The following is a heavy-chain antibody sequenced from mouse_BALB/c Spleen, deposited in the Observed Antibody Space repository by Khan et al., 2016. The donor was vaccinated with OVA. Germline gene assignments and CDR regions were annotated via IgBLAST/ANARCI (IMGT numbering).Heavy chain of an antibody. D-gene: IGHD2-14*01. Sequence: EVQLQQSGPDLVKPGASVKISCKASGFSFNVYYTRWVKQSHGKGLEWIGRVNPNNGNINYTPTFKGKAILTVDKYSSPAFLELPSLTSEDSSVFYCERGYDLFAYWGQGTLVTVSA. CDR3: ERGYDLFAY. V-gene: IGHV1-26*01. CDR2: VNPNNGNI. CDR1: GFSFNVYY. J-gene: IGHJ3*01.